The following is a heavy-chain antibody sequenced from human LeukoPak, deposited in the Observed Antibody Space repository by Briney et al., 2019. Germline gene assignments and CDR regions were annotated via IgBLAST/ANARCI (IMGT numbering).Heavy chain of an antibody. CDR2: ISAASGST. V-gene: IGHV1-18*01. D-gene: IGHD2-21*02. Sequence: ASVKVSCMASGYSFTSFGLSWVRQAPGQGPEWMGWISAASGSTNYAQKFQDRVTMTTDTSTTTAYMELRSLRSDDTAVYYCAKEQEGTAIGGVFDYWGQGTVVTVSS. CDR3: AKEQEGTAIGGVFDY. CDR1: GYSFTSFG. J-gene: IGHJ4*02.